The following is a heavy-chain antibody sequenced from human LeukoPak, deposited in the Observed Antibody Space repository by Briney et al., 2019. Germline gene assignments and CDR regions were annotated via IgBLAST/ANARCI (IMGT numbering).Heavy chain of an antibody. D-gene: IGHD2-2*01. CDR3: ASQPPHCSSASCYVAY. CDR2: ISGSGGNT. CDR1: GFTFSSYA. Sequence: SGGSLRLSCAASGFTFSSYAMSWVRQAPGKGLEWVSVISGSGGNTYYADSVKGRFTISRDNSKDTLYLQMNSLRAEDTAVYYCASQPPHCSSASCYVAYWGQGTLVTVSS. J-gene: IGHJ4*02. V-gene: IGHV3-23*01.